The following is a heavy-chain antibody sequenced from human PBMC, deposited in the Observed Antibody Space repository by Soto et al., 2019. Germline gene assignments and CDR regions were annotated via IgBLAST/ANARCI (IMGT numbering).Heavy chain of an antibody. CDR1: GCSIGSSSYY. V-gene: IGHV4-39*01. CDR3: ARLRVIIYPNIPNYFDY. J-gene: IGHJ4*02. Sequence: NPAETLSLTCTVSGCSIGSSSYYWCWMRQPPWKGLELIGSIYYSGSTYYNPSLKSRVTISVDTSKNQFSLKLSSVTAADTAVYYCARLRVIIYPNIPNYFDYWGQGTLVTVSS. D-gene: IGHD3-3*01. CDR2: IYYSGST.